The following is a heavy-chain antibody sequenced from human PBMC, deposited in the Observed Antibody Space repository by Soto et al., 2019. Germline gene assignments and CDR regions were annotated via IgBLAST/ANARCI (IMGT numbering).Heavy chain of an antibody. V-gene: IGHV3-33*01. Sequence: QVQLVESGGGVVQPGTSLRLSCAASGFNFRSYGMQWVRQAPGKGLEWVAVIWYDGSNQYYADSVKGRFTISRDNSKNTLYLQMNSLRAEDKAMYYCARDRGGLMTLVTSSWLDPWGQGTLVTVSS. CDR1: GFNFRSYG. CDR2: IWYDGSNQ. J-gene: IGHJ5*02. CDR3: ARDRGGLMTLVTSSWLDP. D-gene: IGHD4-17*01.